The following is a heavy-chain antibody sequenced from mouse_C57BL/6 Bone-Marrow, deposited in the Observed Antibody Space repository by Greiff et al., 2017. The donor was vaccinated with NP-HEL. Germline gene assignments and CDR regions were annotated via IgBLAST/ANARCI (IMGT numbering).Heavy chain of an antibody. Sequence: QVHVKQPGAELVKPGASVKLSCKASGYTFTSYWMHWVKQRPGRGLEWIGRIDPNSGGTKYNEKFKSKATLTVDKPSSTAYMQLSSLTSEDSAVYYCAIPYYGSSYDWYFDVWGTGTTVTVSS. CDR3: AIPYYGSSYDWYFDV. J-gene: IGHJ1*03. CDR2: IDPNSGGT. CDR1: GYTFTSYW. V-gene: IGHV1-72*01. D-gene: IGHD1-1*01.